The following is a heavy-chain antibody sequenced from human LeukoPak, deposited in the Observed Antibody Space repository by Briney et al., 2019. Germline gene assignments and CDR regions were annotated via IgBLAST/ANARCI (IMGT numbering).Heavy chain of an antibody. CDR2: MNQDGSER. D-gene: IGHD3-16*02. CDR1: GFTFSRFW. CDR3: ASGSYRENFDY. Sequence: GSLRPSCAASGFTFSRFWMSWVRQAPQKGVEWVATMNQDGSERYYVDSVKGRCTISRDNAKNSLYLQISNLRVEDTAVYYCASGSYRENFDYWGQGILVTVSS. J-gene: IGHJ4*02. V-gene: IGHV3-7*01.